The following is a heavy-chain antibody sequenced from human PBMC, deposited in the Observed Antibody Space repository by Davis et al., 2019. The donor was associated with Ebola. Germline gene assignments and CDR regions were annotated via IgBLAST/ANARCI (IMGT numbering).Heavy chain of an antibody. CDR1: GFTFSSYG. CDR3: AKAYSYGQYYYYYYGMDV. CDR2: IWYDGSNK. V-gene: IGHV3-30*02. D-gene: IGHD5-18*01. Sequence: PGGSLRLSCAASGFTFSSYGMHWVRQAPGKGLEWVAVIWYDGSNKYYADSVKGRFTISRDNSKNTLYLQMNSLRAEDTAVYYCAKAYSYGQYYYYYYGMDVWGKGTTVTVSS. J-gene: IGHJ6*04.